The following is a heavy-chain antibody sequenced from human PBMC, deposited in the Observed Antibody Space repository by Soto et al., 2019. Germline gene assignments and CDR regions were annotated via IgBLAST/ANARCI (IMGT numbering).Heavy chain of an antibody. CDR3: AIILNYYDSSGYDY. J-gene: IGHJ4*02. Sequence: GASVKVSCKASGYTFTAYYMHWVRQAPGQGPEWMGWINPNRGGTNYAQKFQGWVTMTRDTSISTAYMELSRLRSDDTAVYYCAIILNYYDSSGYDYWGQGTLVTVSS. CDR2: INPNRGGT. V-gene: IGHV1-2*04. D-gene: IGHD3-22*01. CDR1: GYTFTAYY.